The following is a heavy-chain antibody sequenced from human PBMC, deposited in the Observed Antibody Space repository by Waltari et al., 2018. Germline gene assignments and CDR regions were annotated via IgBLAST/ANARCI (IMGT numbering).Heavy chain of an antibody. CDR1: GGTFSSYA. Sequence: VQLVQSGAEVKKPGSSVKVSCKASGGTFSSYAISWVRQAPGKGLEWMGRVDPEDGETIYAEKFQGRVTITADTSTDTAYMELSSLRSEDTAVYYCATVDGVKGGVGYYYYYMDVWGKGTTVTVSS. CDR2: VDPEDGET. D-gene: IGHD4-17*01. CDR3: ATVDGVKGGVGYYYYYMDV. J-gene: IGHJ6*03. V-gene: IGHV1-69-2*01.